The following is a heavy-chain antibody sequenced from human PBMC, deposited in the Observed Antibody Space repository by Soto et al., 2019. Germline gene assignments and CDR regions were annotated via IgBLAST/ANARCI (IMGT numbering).Heavy chain of an antibody. J-gene: IGHJ6*02. D-gene: IGHD3-22*01. CDR3: ARDNSYYDSSGYCYYYYCGMDV. CDR2: ISYDGSNK. V-gene: IGHV3-30-3*01. Sequence: QVQLVESGGGVVQPGRSLRLSCAASGFTFSSYAMHWVRQAPGKGLEWVAVISYDGSNKYYADSVKGRFTISRDNSKNTLYLQMNSLRAEDTAVYYCARDNSYYDSSGYCYYYYCGMDVWGQGTTVTVSS. CDR1: GFTFSSYA.